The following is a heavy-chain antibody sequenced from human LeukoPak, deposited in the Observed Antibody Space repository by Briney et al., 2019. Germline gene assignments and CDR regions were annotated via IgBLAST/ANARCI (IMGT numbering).Heavy chain of an antibody. CDR2: IYPGDSDT. Sequence: GESLKISCKGSGHSFTSYWIGWVRQMPGKGLEWMGIIYPGDSDTRYSPSFQGQVTISADKSISTAYLQWSSLKASDTAMYYCARLPHYYGSGSYLDYWGQGTLVTVSS. CDR3: ARLPHYYGSGSYLDY. D-gene: IGHD3-10*01. J-gene: IGHJ4*02. CDR1: GHSFTSYW. V-gene: IGHV5-51*01.